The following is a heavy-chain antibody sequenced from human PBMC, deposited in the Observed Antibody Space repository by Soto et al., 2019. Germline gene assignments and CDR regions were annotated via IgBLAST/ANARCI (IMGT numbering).Heavy chain of an antibody. CDR2: INAGNGNT. CDR1: GYTFTSYA. D-gene: IGHD3-22*01. V-gene: IGHV1-3*01. J-gene: IGHJ6*02. CDR3: ARMYYYDSSGSRVYYYGMDV. Sequence: ASVKLSGKDSGYTFTSYAMHWVRQAPGQRLEWMGWINAGNGNTKYSQKFQGRVTITRDTSASTAYMELSSLRSEDTAVYYCARMYYYDSSGSRVYYYGMDVWGQGTTVTVSS.